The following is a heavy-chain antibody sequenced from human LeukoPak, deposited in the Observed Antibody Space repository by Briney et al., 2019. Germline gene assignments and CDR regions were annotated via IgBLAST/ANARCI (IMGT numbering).Heavy chain of an antibody. CDR3: SRSPIRFMERFLPPYYMDV. CDR2: IYTSGST. V-gene: IGHV4-4*07. D-gene: IGHD3-3*01. J-gene: IGHJ6*03. Sequence: NPSETLSLTCTVSGCSISSYYWSWIRQPAGKGLEWIGRIYTSGSTNYNPSLKSRFTMSVEKSKNQFSLKMSSVTAADTAVYYCSRSPIRFMERFLPPYYMDVWGKGTTVTVSS. CDR1: GCSISSYY.